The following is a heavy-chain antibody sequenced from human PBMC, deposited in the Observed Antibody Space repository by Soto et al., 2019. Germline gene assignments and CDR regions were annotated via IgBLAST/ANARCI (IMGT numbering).Heavy chain of an antibody. J-gene: IGHJ4*02. CDR3: AKPGVHYGSGSYVDY. CDR2: ISGSGGST. V-gene: IGHV3-23*01. Sequence: EVQLLESGGGLVQPGGSLRLSCAASGFTFSSYAMSWVRQAPGKGLEWVSAISGSGGSTYYADSVKGRFTISRDNSKNTRYLQKNSLRAEDTAVYYCAKPGVHYGSGSYVDYWGQGTLVTVSS. D-gene: IGHD3-10*01. CDR1: GFTFSSYA.